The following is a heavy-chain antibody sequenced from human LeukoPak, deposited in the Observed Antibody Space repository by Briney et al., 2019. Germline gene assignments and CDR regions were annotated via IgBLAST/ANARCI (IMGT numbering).Heavy chain of an antibody. D-gene: IGHD3-10*01. CDR2: ISGSGGST. V-gene: IGHV3-23*01. CDR3: AKAEGSGSSRRPSDY. CDR1: GFTFSSYA. J-gene: IGHJ4*02. Sequence: PGGSLRLSCAASGFTFSSYAMSWVRQAPGKGLEWVSAISGSGGSTYYADSVKGRFTISRDNSKNTLYLQMNSLRAEDTAVYYCAKAEGSGSSRRPSDYWGQGTLVTVSS.